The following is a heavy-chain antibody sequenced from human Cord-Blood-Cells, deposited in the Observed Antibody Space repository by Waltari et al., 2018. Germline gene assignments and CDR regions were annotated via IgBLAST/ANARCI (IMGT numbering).Heavy chain of an antibody. D-gene: IGHD6-19*01. CDR2: IYYSGTP. V-gene: IGHV4-39*01. J-gene: IGHJ4*02. CDR3: ARISGSGWYFDY. Sequence: QLQLQESGPGLVKPSETLSLTCTVSGGSISSSSYYWGWIRQPPGKGLEWIGSIYYSGTPYYNPSLKSRVTISVDTSKNHFSLKLSSVTAADTAVYYCARISGSGWYFDYWGQGTLVTVSS. CDR1: GGSISSSSYY.